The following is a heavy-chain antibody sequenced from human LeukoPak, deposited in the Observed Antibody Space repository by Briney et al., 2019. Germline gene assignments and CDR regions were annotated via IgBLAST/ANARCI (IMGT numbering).Heavy chain of an antibody. D-gene: IGHD1-26*01. CDR2: INPNSGGT. J-gene: IGHJ4*02. V-gene: IGHV1-2*06. Sequence: GASVKVSCKASGYTFTGYYMHWVRQAPGQGLEWMGRINPNSGGTNYAQKSQGRVTITRNTSISTAYMELSSLRSEDTAVYYCARYGWELNFDYWGQGTLVTVSS. CDR1: GYTFTGYY. CDR3: ARYGWELNFDY.